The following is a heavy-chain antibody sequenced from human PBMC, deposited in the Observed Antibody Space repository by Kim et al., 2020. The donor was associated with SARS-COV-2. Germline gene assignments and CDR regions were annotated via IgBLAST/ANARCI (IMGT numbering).Heavy chain of an antibody. D-gene: IGHD5-18*01. Sequence: GGSLRLSCAASGFSFDSHTLHWVRQAPGKGLEWVALISNDGRNKYYTDSVKGRFTVSRDIVNNTLHLQMNSLRPEDTALYFCAREEFAMVTYDYWGQRALVTVSS. CDR1: GFSFDSHT. CDR2: ISNDGRNK. J-gene: IGHJ4*02. V-gene: IGHV3-30*14. CDR3: AREEFAMVTYDY.